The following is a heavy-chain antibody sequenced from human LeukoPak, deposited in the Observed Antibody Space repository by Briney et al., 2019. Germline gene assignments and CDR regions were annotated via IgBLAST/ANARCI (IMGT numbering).Heavy chain of an antibody. CDR3: TKVARNSSWPYFDS. Sequence: GGSLRLSCAASRFTFDDYSIHWVRQPPGKGLEWISLISWDGGATYYADFVKGRFTVSRDKSKNSLFLQMNSVITEDTAFYYCTKVARNSSWPYFDSWGQGTLVTVSS. V-gene: IGHV3-43*01. D-gene: IGHD3-22*01. CDR1: RFTFDDYS. CDR2: ISWDGGAT. J-gene: IGHJ4*02.